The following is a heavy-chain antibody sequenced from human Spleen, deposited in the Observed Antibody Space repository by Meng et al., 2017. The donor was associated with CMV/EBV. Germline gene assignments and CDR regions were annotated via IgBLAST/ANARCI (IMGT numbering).Heavy chain of an antibody. CDR2: IRYDGSNK. CDR1: GFTFSSYG. Sequence: GESLKISCAASGFTFSSYGMHWVRQAPGEGLEWVAFIRYDGSNKYYADSVKGRFTISRDNSKNTLYLQMNSLRAEDTAVYYCAKVLIALPTYYYGMDVWGQGTTVTVSS. D-gene: IGHD6-6*01. V-gene: IGHV3-30*02. CDR3: AKVLIALPTYYYGMDV. J-gene: IGHJ6*02.